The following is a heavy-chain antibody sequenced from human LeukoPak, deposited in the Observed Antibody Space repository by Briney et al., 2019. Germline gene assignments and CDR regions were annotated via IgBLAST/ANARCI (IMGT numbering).Heavy chain of an antibody. CDR2: IYSGGST. D-gene: IGHD2-21*02. V-gene: IGHV3-66*02. Sequence: PGGSLRLSCAASGFTVSSNYMSWVRQAPGKGLEWVSVIYSGGSTYYADSVKDRFTISRDNSKNTLYLQMNSLRAEDTAVYYCARSVVTAIIDAFDIWGQGTMVTVSS. J-gene: IGHJ3*02. CDR3: ARSVVTAIIDAFDI. CDR1: GFTVSSNY.